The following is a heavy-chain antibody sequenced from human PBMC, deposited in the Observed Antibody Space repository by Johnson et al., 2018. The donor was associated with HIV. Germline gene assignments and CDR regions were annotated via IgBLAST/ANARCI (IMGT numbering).Heavy chain of an antibody. CDR3: ARDRAAAGTDALDI. CDR1: GFTFSSYP. Sequence: QVQLVESGGGVVQPGRSLRLSCAASGFTFSSYPMHWVRQAPGKGLEWVAVISYDGSNKYYADSVQGRFTISRDNSKNTLYLQMNSLRAEDTAVYYCARDRAAAGTDALDIWGQGTMVTVSS. V-gene: IGHV3-30*04. D-gene: IGHD6-13*01. CDR2: ISYDGSNK. J-gene: IGHJ3*02.